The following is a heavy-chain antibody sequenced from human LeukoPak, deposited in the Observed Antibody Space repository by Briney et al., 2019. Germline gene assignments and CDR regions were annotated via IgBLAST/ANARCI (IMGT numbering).Heavy chain of an antibody. V-gene: IGHV2-5*02. J-gene: IGHJ4*02. CDR1: GFSLTTSPVH. CDR3: ANFLGCFPDS. CDR2: ISWENEK. D-gene: IGHD6-19*01. Sequence: SGLTLARPTQTLTLTCTFSGFSLTTSPVHVGWTRHPPLTALEWLALISWENEKVYSPSMRNRLAVSKDTSKNQVVLTLSNKDSVDSATYFCANFLGCFPDSWGLGTLVTVAS.